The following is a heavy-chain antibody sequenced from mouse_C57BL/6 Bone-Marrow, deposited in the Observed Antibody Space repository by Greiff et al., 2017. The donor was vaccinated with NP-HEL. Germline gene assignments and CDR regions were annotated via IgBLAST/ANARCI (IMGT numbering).Heavy chain of an antibody. J-gene: IGHJ1*03. V-gene: IGHV1-52*01. CDR1: GYTFTSYW. CDR3: ARALYCDYLYWYLGV. CDR2: IDPSDSDT. D-gene: IGHD2-4*01. Sequence: QVQLQQPGAELVRPGSSVKLSCKASGYTFTSYWMHWVKQRPIQGLEWIGNIDPSDSDTHYNQKFKDKATLTVDKSSSTAYMQLSSLTSEDSAVYYCARALYCDYLYWYLGVWGTGTTVTVS.